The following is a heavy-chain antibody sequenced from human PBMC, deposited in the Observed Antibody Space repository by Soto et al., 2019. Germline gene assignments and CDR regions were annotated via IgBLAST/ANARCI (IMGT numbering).Heavy chain of an antibody. D-gene: IGHD3-9*01. V-gene: IGHV3-23*01. J-gene: IGHJ4*02. CDR1: GFTFTSYG. CDR2: IRGDGGQT. CDR3: ARDVGLDSDDFFAY. Sequence: LRLSCTASGFTFTSYGMGWVRQAPGKGLQWVSTIRGDGGQTHYTDSVKGRFSISRDNSKNTVYLQMDSLRAEDTAMYFCARDVGLDSDDFFAYWGQGTQVTSPQ.